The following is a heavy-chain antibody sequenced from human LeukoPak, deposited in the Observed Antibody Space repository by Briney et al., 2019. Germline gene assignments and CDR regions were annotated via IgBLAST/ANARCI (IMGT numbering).Heavy chain of an antibody. Sequence: PGGSLRLSCAASGFTFSSYAMSWVRQAPXXXXEWVSAISGXGGSTYYADSVKGRFTISRDNSKNTLYLQMNSLRAEDTAVYYCAKFSPFRGYYYDSSGYDYFDYWGQGTLVTVSS. CDR2: ISGXGGST. CDR3: AKFSPFRGYYYDSSGYDYFDY. D-gene: IGHD3-22*01. J-gene: IGHJ4*02. V-gene: IGHV3-23*01. CDR1: GFTFSSYA.